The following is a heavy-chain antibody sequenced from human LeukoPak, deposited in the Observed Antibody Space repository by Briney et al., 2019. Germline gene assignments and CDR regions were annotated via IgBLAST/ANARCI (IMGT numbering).Heavy chain of an antibody. Sequence: GGSLRLSCAASGFTLSNYAMSWVRQAPGRGLEWVSVISGCCGSTYYADSVKGRFTISRDKARNSLYLQMNSLRVEDTAVYYCARDHRYAFDNWGHGTLVTVSS. CDR1: GFTLSNYA. V-gene: IGHV3-23*01. CDR3: ARDHRYAFDN. J-gene: IGHJ4*01. D-gene: IGHD5-12*01. CDR2: ISGCCGST.